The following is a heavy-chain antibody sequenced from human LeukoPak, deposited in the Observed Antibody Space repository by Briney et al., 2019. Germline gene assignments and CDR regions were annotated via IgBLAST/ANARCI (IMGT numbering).Heavy chain of an antibody. Sequence: GGSLRLSCAASGFTFSSFEMNWVRQAPGKGLEWVSYISSSGSSIYYADSVKGRFTISRDNAKNSPYLQMNSLRAEDTAVYYCARLDRSDFWSGYYKGYYYYMDVWGKGTTVTVSS. CDR3: ARLDRSDFWSGYYKGYYYYMDV. D-gene: IGHD3-3*01. CDR2: ISSSGSSI. CDR1: GFTFSSFE. V-gene: IGHV3-48*03. J-gene: IGHJ6*03.